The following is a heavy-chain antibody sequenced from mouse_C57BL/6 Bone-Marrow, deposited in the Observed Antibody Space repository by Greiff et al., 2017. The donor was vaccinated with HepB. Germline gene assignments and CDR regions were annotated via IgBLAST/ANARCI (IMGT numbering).Heavy chain of an antibody. J-gene: IGHJ4*01. D-gene: IGHD2-4*01. CDR1: DSEVFPIAY. CDR3: AWKHDYDYYAMDY. CDR2: ILPSIGRT. V-gene: IGHV15-2*01. Sequence: QVHVKQSGSELRSPGSSVKLSCKDFDSEVFPIAYMCLVRQKPVHGFEWIGGILPSIGRTIYGEKFEDKATLDADTLSNTAYLELNILTSEDSEIYYCAWKHDYDYYAMDYWGQGTSVTVSS.